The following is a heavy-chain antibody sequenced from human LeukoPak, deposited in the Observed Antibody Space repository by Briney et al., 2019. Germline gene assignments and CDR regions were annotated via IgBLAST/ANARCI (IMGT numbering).Heavy chain of an antibody. D-gene: IGHD1-26*01. CDR2: IYYSGST. J-gene: IGHJ4*02. CDR1: GGSISSGGYY. CDR3: ASSRYTGSYSTIDF. Sequence: SQTLSLTCTVSGGSISSGGYYWSWIRQHPGKGLEWIGYIYYSGSTYYNPSLKSRVTISLDTSKNQFSLKLSSVTAADTAMYYCASSRYTGSYSTIDFWGQGTLVTVSS. V-gene: IGHV4-31*03.